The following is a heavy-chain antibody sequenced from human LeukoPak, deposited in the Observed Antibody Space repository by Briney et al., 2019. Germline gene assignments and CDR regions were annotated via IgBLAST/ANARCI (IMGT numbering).Heavy chain of an antibody. CDR1: GGLVTSSSSY. J-gene: IGHJ4*02. Sequence: SETLSLTCTVSGGLVTSSSSYWGWIRQPPGKGLEWIGSIYFSGSTYYNPSLKSRLTMSVDTSKNQFSLELNSVTAADTAVYYCVRNKTTGPSFDSLTGKKSNYFDFWGQGTLVSVSS. V-gene: IGHV4-39*01. CDR3: VRNKTTGPSFDSLTGKKSNYFDF. D-gene: IGHD3-9*01. CDR2: IYFSGST.